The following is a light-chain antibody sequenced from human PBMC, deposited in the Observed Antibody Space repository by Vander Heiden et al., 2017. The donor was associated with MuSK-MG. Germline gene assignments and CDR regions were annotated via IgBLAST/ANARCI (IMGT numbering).Light chain of an antibody. CDR1: QSISSN. CDR2: GAS. Sequence: IVVTQSPATLSVSPGERATLSCRASQSISSNLAWYQQIPGQAPRLLIYGASTRATGIPARFSGSGSGTDFTLTISSLQSEDSAVYYCQQNNNWPLLTFGGGTRVEI. V-gene: IGKV3-15*01. J-gene: IGKJ4*01. CDR3: QQNNNWPLLT.